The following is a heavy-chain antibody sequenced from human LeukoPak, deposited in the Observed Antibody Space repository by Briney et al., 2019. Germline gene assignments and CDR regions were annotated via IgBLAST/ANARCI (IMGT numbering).Heavy chain of an antibody. CDR2: INHSGST. CDR1: GGSFSGYY. J-gene: IGHJ4*02. D-gene: IGHD4-17*01. CDR3: ARDRGVTTFGYFGY. V-gene: IGHV4-34*01. Sequence: PSETLSLTCAVYGGSFSGYYWSWIRQPPGKGLEWIGEINHSGSTNYNPSLKSRVTISVDTSKNQFSLKLSSVTAADTAVYYCARDRGVTTFGYFGYWGQGTLVTVSS.